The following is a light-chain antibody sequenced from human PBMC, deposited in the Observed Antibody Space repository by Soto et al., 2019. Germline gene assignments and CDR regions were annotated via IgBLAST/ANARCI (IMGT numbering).Light chain of an antibody. CDR1: QGIINS. Sequence: DFQMSQSPSSLSASVGDRVTITCQASQGIINSLNWYQQKPGNAPKLLIYDVSNLETGVTSRFSGSRSGADFTFTISSLQPEDVGTYFCQQYNDLPVVTFGPGTRVDLK. CDR2: DVS. CDR3: QQYNDLPVVT. J-gene: IGKJ3*01. V-gene: IGKV1-33*01.